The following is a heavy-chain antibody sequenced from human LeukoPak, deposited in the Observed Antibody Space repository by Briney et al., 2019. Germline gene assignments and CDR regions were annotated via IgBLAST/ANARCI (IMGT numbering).Heavy chain of an antibody. D-gene: IGHD2-2*01. J-gene: IGHJ6*03. CDR2: IYYSGST. Sequence: PSETLSLTCTVSGGSISSSSYYWGWIRQPPGKGLEWIGSIYYSGSTYYNPSLKSRVTISVDTSKNQFSLKLSSVTAADTAVYYCARDSPVYCSSTSCQPPYYYYYMDVWGKGTTVTVSS. CDR1: GGSISSSSYY. CDR3: ARDSPVYCSSTSCQPPYYYYYMDV. V-gene: IGHV4-39*07.